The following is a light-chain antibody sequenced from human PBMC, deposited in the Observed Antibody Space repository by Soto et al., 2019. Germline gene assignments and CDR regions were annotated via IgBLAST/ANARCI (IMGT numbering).Light chain of an antibody. CDR1: QSVSNK. CDR2: GAS. CDR3: HQYDNWPKT. V-gene: IGKV3-15*01. J-gene: IGKJ5*01. Sequence: EIVMTQSPATLSVSPGQRATLSCRVSQSVSNKLAWYQQKPGQAPRLLIYGASTRATGIPARFSGSGSGTEFTLTISSLQSEDFAVYYCHQYDNWPKTFGQGTRLEIK.